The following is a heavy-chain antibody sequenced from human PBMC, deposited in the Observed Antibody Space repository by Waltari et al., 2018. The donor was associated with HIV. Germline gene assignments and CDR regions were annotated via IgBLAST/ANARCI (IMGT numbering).Heavy chain of an antibody. J-gene: IGHJ4*02. CDR1: GFTFRSYS. Sequence: EVHLVESGGGLVKPGGSLRLSCAASGFTFRSYSMNWVRQAPGKGLEWVSAISSTISSTSYADSVKGRFTISRDNAKNSLYLQMNSLRAEDTAVYYCVRVEFGGYAYGYWGQGTLVTVSS. CDR3: VRVEFGGYAYGY. V-gene: IGHV3-21*01. D-gene: IGHD5-12*01. CDR2: ISSTISST.